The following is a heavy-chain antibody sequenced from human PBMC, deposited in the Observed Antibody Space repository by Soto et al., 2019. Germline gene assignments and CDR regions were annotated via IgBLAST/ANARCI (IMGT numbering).Heavy chain of an antibody. CDR3: AISQDRGGRTTFIY. CDR1: GFTFYDNA. CDR2: INWKSDI. V-gene: IGHV3-9*01. Sequence: SLRLSCAVSGFTFYDNAIHFVGQSPEKGLEWVSGINWKSDIGYADSVKGRFTISRDNAENSLYPQMNSLRAEDTALYYCAISQDRGGRTTFIYWGQGTQVTVSS. D-gene: IGHD3-16*01. J-gene: IGHJ4*02.